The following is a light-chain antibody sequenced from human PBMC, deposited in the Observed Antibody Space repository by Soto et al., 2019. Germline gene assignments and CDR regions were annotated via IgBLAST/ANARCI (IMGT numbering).Light chain of an antibody. Sequence: EIVLTQSPGTLSLSPGERATLSCRASQSVSSNYLAWYLQKPGQAPILLIYGASTRATGIPGRFSGSGSGTDFTLTISRLEPEDFAAYYCQQYGSSPGTFGQGTKVDIK. CDR1: QSVSSNY. V-gene: IGKV3-20*01. CDR3: QQYGSSPGT. CDR2: GAS. J-gene: IGKJ1*01.